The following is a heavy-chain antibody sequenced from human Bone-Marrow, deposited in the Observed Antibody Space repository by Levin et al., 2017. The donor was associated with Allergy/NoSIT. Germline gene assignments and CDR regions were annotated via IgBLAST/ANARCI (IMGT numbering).Heavy chain of an antibody. CDR1: GFTFSSYA. CDR3: AKGGGQQLPYFDY. Sequence: ETLSLTCAASGFTFSSYAMSWVRQAPGKGLEWVSAISGSGGSTYYADSVKGRFTISRDNSKNTLYLQMNSLRAEDTAVYYCAKGGGQQLPYFDYWGQGTLVTVSS. D-gene: IGHD6-13*01. V-gene: IGHV3-23*01. CDR2: ISGSGGST. J-gene: IGHJ4*02.